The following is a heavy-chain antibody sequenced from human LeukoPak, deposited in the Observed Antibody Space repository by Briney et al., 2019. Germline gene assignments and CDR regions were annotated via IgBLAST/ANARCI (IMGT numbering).Heavy chain of an antibody. V-gene: IGHV1-18*01. D-gene: IGHD2-2*01. CDR3: ARDSTLCRGTNCYQNDPFDI. Sequence: EASVKVSCKAFDSTFNSQGFSWVRQAPGQGLEWMGWISAYNGNTRFARKLQDRVSMTTDTSTTTAYMELRSLTSDDTATYYCARDSTLCRGTNCYQNDPFDIWGQGTVVTVSS. CDR2: ISAYNGNT. CDR1: DSTFNSQG. J-gene: IGHJ3*02.